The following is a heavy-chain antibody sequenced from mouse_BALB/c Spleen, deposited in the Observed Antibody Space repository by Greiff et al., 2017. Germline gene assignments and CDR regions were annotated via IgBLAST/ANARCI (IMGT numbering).Heavy chain of an antibody. J-gene: IGHJ3*01. CDR2: IDPANGNT. D-gene: IGHD2-4*01. Sequence: EVQLQQSGAELVKPGASVKLSCTASGFNIKDSYMHWVQQRPEQGLEWIGRIDPANGNTKYDPKFQGKATITADTSSNTAYLQLSSLTSEDTAVYYGAREGDYDYDDGLAYWGQGTVVTVSA. CDR3: AREGDYDYDDGLAY. CDR1: GFNIKDSY. V-gene: IGHV14-3*02.